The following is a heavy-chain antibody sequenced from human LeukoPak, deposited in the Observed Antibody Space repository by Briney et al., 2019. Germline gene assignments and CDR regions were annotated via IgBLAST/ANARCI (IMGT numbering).Heavy chain of an antibody. D-gene: IGHD5-12*01. V-gene: IGHV3-23*01. Sequence: GGSLRLSCDASGFPFSSYGMSWVRQAPGKGLEWVSAVSGDGGRTYYAASVRGRFTISRDNSKNTLYLQMNSLRAEDTAVYYCAKWGYSGYDLKPYYFDYWGQGTLVTVSS. CDR1: GFPFSSYG. CDR2: VSGDGGRT. J-gene: IGHJ4*02. CDR3: AKWGYSGYDLKPYYFDY.